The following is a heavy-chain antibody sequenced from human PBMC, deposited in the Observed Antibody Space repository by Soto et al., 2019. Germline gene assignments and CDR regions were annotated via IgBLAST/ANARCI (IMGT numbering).Heavy chain of an antibody. CDR2: IKSKTDGGTT. D-gene: IGHD3-3*01. Sequence: GALGLSWAGFGFTFRNGWMSLVRQAPGKGPEGVGRIKSKTDGGTTDYAAPVKGRFTISRDDSKNTLYLQMNSLKTEDTAVYYCTTDPFGVVIANYYSYMDVWGKGTTVTVSS. CDR1: GFTFRNGW. CDR3: TTDPFGVVIANYYSYMDV. V-gene: IGHV3-15*01. J-gene: IGHJ6*03.